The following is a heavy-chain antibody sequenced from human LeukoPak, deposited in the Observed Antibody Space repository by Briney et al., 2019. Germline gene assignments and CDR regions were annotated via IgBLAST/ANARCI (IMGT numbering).Heavy chain of an antibody. CDR2: MNPNSGNT. CDR1: GYTFTNYD. D-gene: IGHD6-13*01. J-gene: IGHJ4*02. CDR3: ARGRAAGKKDDFDY. Sequence: ASVKVSCKASGYTFTNYDINWVRQATGQGLEWMGWMNPNSGNTGYAQKFQGRVTITRNTSISTAYMELSSLRSEDTAVYYCARGRAAGKKDDFDYWGQGTLVTVSS. V-gene: IGHV1-8*03.